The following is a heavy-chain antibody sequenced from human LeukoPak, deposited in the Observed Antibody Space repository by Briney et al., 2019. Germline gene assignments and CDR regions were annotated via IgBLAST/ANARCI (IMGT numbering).Heavy chain of an antibody. CDR2: IIPIFGTA. V-gene: IGHV1-69*05. Sequence: SVKVSCKASGGTFSSYAISWVRQAPGQGLEWMGGIIPIFGTANYAQKFQGRVTITTDESTSTAYMELSSLRSEDTAVYYCARAYQVYRVGVVVPAVLTDAFDVWGQGTMVTVSS. J-gene: IGHJ3*01. CDR1: GGTFSSYA. D-gene: IGHD2-2*01. CDR3: ARAYQVYRVGVVVPAVLTDAFDV.